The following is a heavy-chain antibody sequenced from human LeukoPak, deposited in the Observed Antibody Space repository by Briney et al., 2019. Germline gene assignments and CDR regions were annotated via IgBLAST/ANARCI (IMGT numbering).Heavy chain of an antibody. J-gene: IGHJ6*02. V-gene: IGHV4-30-2*01. CDR2: IYHSGST. CDR1: GGSISSGGYY. Sequence: PSGTLSLTCAVSGGSISSGGYYWSWIRQPPGKGLEWIGYIYHSGSTYYNPSLKSRVTISVDRSKNQFSLKLSSVTAADTAVYYCARVGSGSYPFHYGMDIWGQGTTVTVSS. D-gene: IGHD3-10*01. CDR3: ARVGSGSYPFHYGMDI.